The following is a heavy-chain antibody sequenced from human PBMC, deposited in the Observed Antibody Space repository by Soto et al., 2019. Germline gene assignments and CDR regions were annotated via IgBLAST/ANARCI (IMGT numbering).Heavy chain of an antibody. CDR1: GFTFSSYG. CDR3: ANGGPGGGRHFYYGMDV. V-gene: IGHV3-30*18. Sequence: QMQLLESGGGVVQAGTSLRLSCVASGFTFSSYGFHWVRQRPGKGLEWVAVISNDGQTEYYRESVKGRFSVSRERPGNAVYLQMNSLRVEDTAVSYCANGGPGGGRHFYYGMDVWGQGTTVTVSS. J-gene: IGHJ6*02. D-gene: IGHD1-26*01. CDR2: ISNDGQTE.